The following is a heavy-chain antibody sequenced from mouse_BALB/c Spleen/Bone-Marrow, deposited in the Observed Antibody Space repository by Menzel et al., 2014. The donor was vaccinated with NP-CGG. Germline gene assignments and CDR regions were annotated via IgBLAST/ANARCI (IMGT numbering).Heavy chain of an antibody. CDR2: FSSCTSTI. CDR3: ARDDGYYIRNAMDY. J-gene: IGHJ4*01. CDR1: GFTFSSFG. V-gene: IGHV5-17*02. D-gene: IGHD2-3*01. Sequence: EVKVVESGGGLVQPGGSRKLSCAASGFTFSSFGMHWVRRALERGLEGLAYFSSCTSTIYYSDTVKGRFTISRDNPKNTLFLQMTSLRSEDTAMYYCARDDGYYIRNAMDYWGQGTSVTVSS.